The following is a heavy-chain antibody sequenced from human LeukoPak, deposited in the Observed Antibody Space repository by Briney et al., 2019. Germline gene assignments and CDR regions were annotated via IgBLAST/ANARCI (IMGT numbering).Heavy chain of an antibody. J-gene: IGHJ3*02. D-gene: IGHD3-9*01. Sequence: PSETLSLTCTVSGGSISSYYWSWIRQPPGKGLEWLGYIYYSGSTNYNPSLKSRVTISVDTSKNQFSLKLSSVTAADTAVYYCARGFPPPTYYDILTGAAPDAFDIWGQGTMVTVSS. CDR3: ARGFPPPTYYDILTGAAPDAFDI. CDR1: GGSISSYY. CDR2: IYYSGST. V-gene: IGHV4-59*01.